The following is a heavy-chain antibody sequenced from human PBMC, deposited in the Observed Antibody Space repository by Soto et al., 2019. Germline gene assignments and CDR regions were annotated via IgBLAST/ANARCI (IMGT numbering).Heavy chain of an antibody. CDR3: ARSYYYDSSGHYSGPGNYFDY. J-gene: IGHJ4*02. CDR2: ISYDGSNN. D-gene: IGHD3-22*01. Sequence: QVQLVESGGGVVQPGKSLRLSCAASGFTFTNYAMHWVRQAPGKGLEWVAVISYDGSNNYYADSVKGRFTISRANSNNTLYLQMNSLRADDTAAYYCARSYYYDSSGHYSGPGNYFDYWGQGTLVTVSS. V-gene: IGHV3-30-3*01. CDR1: GFTFTNYA.